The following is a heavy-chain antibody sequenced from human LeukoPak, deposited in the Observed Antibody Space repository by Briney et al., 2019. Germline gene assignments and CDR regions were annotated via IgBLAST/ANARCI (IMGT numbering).Heavy chain of an antibody. D-gene: IGHD2-15*01. V-gene: IGHV3-7*01. Sequence: GGSLRLSCAASGFTFSSYWMSWVRQAPGKGLEWVANIKQDGSEKYYVDSVKGRFTISRDNAKNSLYLQMNSLRAEDTAVYYCASGVRCSGGSCYHRNDYMDVWGKGTTVTVSS. CDR3: ASGVRCSGGSCYHRNDYMDV. CDR1: GFTFSSYW. J-gene: IGHJ6*03. CDR2: IKQDGSEK.